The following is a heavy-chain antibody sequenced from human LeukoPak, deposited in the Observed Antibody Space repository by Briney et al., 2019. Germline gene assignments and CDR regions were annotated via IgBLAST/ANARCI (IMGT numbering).Heavy chain of an antibody. CDR1: RGSTSSYY. CDR2: IYYSGST. V-gene: IGHV4-59*01. Sequence: PSKTLSLTCAVSRGSTSSYYWRSVPPPPREGLEWSGYIYYSGSTNYNPSLNSRVTISVDTSKNQFSLQLSSVTAAATAVYYCAGEEGGGSISGFDYWGQGTLVTVSS. CDR3: AGEEGGGSISGFDY. D-gene: IGHD2-15*01. J-gene: IGHJ4*02.